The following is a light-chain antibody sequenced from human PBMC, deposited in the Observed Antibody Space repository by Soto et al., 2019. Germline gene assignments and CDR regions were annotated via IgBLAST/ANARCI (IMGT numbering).Light chain of an antibody. CDR2: GAS. J-gene: IGKJ1*01. CDR3: QPYGSSPPT. CDR1: QSVSSSY. Sequence: EIVLTQSPGTLSLSPGERAILSCRASQSVSSSYLAWYQQKPGQAPSLLIYGASSRATGIPDRFSGSGSGTDFTLSISRLETEDFAVYYCQPYGSSPPTFGHGTKVEIK. V-gene: IGKV3-20*01.